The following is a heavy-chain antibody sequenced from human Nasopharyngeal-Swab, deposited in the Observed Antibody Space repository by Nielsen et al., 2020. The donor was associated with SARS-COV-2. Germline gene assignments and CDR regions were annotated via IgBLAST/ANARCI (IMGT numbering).Heavy chain of an antibody. D-gene: IGHD2-2*01. CDR1: GLTVSSTY. V-gene: IGHV3-53*01. J-gene: IGHJ1*01. Sequence: GESLKISCAVSGLTVSSTYMSWVRQAPGKGLEWVSVTEIGGTTHYADSVKGRFSTSRDSSTNTLYLQMNNVRAEDTAVYYCARDLGGGYCTTTNCPGSWGQGTLVTVSS. CDR2: TEIGGTT. CDR3: ARDLGGGYCTTTNCPGS.